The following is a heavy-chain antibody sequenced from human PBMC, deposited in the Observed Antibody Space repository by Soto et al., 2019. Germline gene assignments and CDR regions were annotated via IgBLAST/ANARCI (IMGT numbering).Heavy chain of an antibody. J-gene: IGHJ6*02. Sequence: SETLARTFPVACGSISSYYWSWIRQPSWKVLDLIGRIDTSGITNYNPSLKSRVTMSVDTSKNQVSLKLSSVTAADTAVYYCARDRVLLIAAAGTGYYYGIDVSVYGTTVA. D-gene: IGHD6-13*01. CDR1: CGSISSYY. CDR2: IDTSGIT. V-gene: IGHV4-4*07. CDR3: ARDRVLLIAAAGTGYYYGIDV.